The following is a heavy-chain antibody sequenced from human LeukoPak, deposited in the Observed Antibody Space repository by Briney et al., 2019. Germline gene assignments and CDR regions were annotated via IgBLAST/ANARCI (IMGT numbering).Heavy chain of an antibody. J-gene: IGHJ4*02. CDR2: IESDGTTT. Sequence: GGSLRLSCAAPAFSFSDYWMHWVRQVAGKGLGWVSRIESDGTTTYADSVEGRVTISRDTAKNTFYLQMSSLRDEDTAMYFCARTLPGSFFDIWGQGSLVTVSS. CDR1: AFSFSDYW. V-gene: IGHV3-74*01. CDR3: ARTLPGSFFDI. D-gene: IGHD3-10*01.